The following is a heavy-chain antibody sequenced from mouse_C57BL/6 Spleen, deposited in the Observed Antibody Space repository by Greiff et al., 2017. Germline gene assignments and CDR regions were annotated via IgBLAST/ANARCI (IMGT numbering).Heavy chain of an antibody. CDR3: ARNGGYYKSPFDY. V-gene: IGHV1-72*01. D-gene: IGHD2-3*01. Sequence: QVQLQQPGAELVKPGASVKLSCKASGYTFTSYWMHWVKQRPGRGLEWIGRIAPNSGGTKYNEKFKSKATLTVDKPSSTAYMQLSSLTSEDSAVYYCARNGGYYKSPFDYWGQGTTLTVSS. CDR2: IAPNSGGT. J-gene: IGHJ2*01. CDR1: GYTFTSYW.